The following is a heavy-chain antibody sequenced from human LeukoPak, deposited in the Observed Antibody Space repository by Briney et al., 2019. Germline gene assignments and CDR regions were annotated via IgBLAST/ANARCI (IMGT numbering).Heavy chain of an antibody. J-gene: IGHJ3*02. CDR1: GYTXTGYY. D-gene: IGHD3-22*01. Sequence: GASVKVSCKASGYTXTGYYMHWVRQAPGQGLEWMGWINPNSGGTKCAQNFQGRVTMTRDTSISTAYMELSRLRSDDTAVYYCARDSAVYDSSGYFLHAFDIWGQGTMVTVSS. V-gene: IGHV1-2*02. CDR3: ARDSAVYDSSGYFLHAFDI. CDR2: INPNSGGT.